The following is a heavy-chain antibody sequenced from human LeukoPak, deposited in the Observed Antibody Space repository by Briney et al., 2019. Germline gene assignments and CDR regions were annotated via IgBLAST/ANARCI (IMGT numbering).Heavy chain of an antibody. Sequence: PSQTLSLTCTVSGGSISSGDYFWGWIRQHPGKGLEWIGYIYYSGSTYYNPSLKSRVTISVDTSKNQFSLKLSSVTAADTAVYYCARHLYSYGYGWFDPWGQGTLVTVSS. J-gene: IGHJ5*02. CDR3: ARHLYSYGYGWFDP. CDR1: GGSISSGDYF. D-gene: IGHD5-18*01. CDR2: IYYSGST. V-gene: IGHV4-30-4*08.